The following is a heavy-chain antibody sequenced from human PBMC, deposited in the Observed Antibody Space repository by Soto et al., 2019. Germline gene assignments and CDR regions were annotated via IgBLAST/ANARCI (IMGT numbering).Heavy chain of an antibody. CDR3: ARDRRYCSGGRCSAGDAFDI. CDR1: GGSISSYY. J-gene: IGHJ3*02. D-gene: IGHD2-15*01. CDR2: MYYGGSP. V-gene: IGHV4-59*01. Sequence: SETLSLTCTVSGGSISSYYWSWLRQPPGKGLEWIGYMYYGGSPNYNPSLKSRVTISLDTSKNQFSLILSSVTAADTAVYFCARDRRYCSGGRCSAGDAFDIWGQGTTVTVSS.